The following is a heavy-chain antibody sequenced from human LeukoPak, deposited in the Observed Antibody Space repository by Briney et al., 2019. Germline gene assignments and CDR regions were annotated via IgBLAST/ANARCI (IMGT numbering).Heavy chain of an antibody. CDR3: ARASMVRGVSL. CDR2: INHSGST. Sequence: SETLSLTCAVYGGSFSGYYWSWIRQPPGKGLEWIGEINHSGSTNYNPSLKSRVTISVDTSKNQFSLKLSSVTAADTAVYYCARASMVRGVSLWGQGTPVTVSS. V-gene: IGHV4-34*01. CDR1: GGSFSGYY. J-gene: IGHJ4*02. D-gene: IGHD3-10*01.